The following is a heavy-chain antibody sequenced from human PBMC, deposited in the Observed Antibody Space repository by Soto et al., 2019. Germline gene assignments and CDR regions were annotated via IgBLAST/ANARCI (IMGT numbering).Heavy chain of an antibody. Sequence: GGSLRLSCAASGFTFSSYAMHWVRQATGKGLEWVAVISYDGSNKYYADSVKGRFTISRDNSKNTLYLQMNSLRAEDTAVYYCARGQIADYWGQGTLVTVSS. CDR3: ARGQIADY. CDR1: GFTFSSYA. J-gene: IGHJ4*02. D-gene: IGHD6-13*01. V-gene: IGHV3-30-3*01. CDR2: ISYDGSNK.